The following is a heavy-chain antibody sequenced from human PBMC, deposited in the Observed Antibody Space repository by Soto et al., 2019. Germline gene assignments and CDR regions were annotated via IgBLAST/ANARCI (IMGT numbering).Heavy chain of an antibody. D-gene: IGHD3-10*01. Sequence: QVQLVQSGAEVKKPGSSVKVSCKTSGVSFNNNGIGWVRQAPGHGLEWMGGVSPPFRTSNYARKFQGRISITADASTGTVNMELSSLTSEDTAQYYCARVLYYGSGSYSPYGMDGWGQGTTVTVS. V-gene: IGHV1-69*01. J-gene: IGHJ6*02. CDR2: VSPPFRTS. CDR1: GVSFNNNG. CDR3: ARVLYYGSGSYSPYGMDG.